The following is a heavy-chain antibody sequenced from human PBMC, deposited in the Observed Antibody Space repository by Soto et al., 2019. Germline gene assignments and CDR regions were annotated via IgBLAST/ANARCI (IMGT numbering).Heavy chain of an antibody. CDR1: GSTFSFYA. D-gene: IGHD3-16*01. CDR3: AGQAKIGGRSQFYFDS. V-gene: IGHV3-30*04. Sequence: LRLSCAASGSTFSFYAMHWVRQAPGKGLEWVAVISYNGRNKHYVDSVKGRFTISRDNSQDTLYLQMDSLRPDDTAVYYCAGQAKIGGRSQFYFDSWGQGTLVTVSS. CDR2: ISYNGRNK. J-gene: IGHJ4*02.